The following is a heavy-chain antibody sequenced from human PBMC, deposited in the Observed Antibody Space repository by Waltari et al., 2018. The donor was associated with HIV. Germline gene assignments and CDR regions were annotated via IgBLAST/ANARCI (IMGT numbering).Heavy chain of an antibody. CDR2: ISSSSSYI. CDR3: ASTQPVYCGGDCDPHLDY. J-gene: IGHJ4*02. Sequence: EVQLVESGGGLVKPGGSLRLSCAASGFTFSSYSMNWVRQAPGKGLEWVSSISSSSSYIYYADSVKGRFTISRDNAKNSLYLQMNSLRAEDTAVYYCASTQPVYCGGDCDPHLDYWGQGTLVTVSS. CDR1: GFTFSSYS. D-gene: IGHD2-21*02. V-gene: IGHV3-21*01.